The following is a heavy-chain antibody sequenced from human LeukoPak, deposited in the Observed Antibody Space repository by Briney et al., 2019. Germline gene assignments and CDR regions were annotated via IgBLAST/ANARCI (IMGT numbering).Heavy chain of an antibody. CDR3: AVSRGYSYGSYYYYGMDV. CDR2: IYPGDSDT. V-gene: IGHV5-51*01. D-gene: IGHD5-18*01. Sequence: GESLKISCKGSGYSFTSYWIGWVRQMPGKGLEWMGIIYPGDSDTRYSPSFQGQVTISADKSISTAYLQWSSLKASDTAMYYCAVSRGYSYGSYYYYGMDVWGQGTTFTVSS. J-gene: IGHJ6*02. CDR1: GYSFTSYW.